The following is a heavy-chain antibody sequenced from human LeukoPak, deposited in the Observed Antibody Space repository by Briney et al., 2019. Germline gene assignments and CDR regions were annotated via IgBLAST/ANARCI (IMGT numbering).Heavy chain of an antibody. Sequence: SETLSLTCTVSGGSISSGSYYWGWVRQPPRKRLEWIATISRSGSTYYNPSLKSRVTISLDTSQNQFSLKLSSVTAADTAEYYCARQSRGNTWPFDYWGQGTLVTVSS. CDR3: ARQSRGNTWPFDY. V-gene: IGHV4-39*01. D-gene: IGHD2-2*01. J-gene: IGHJ4*02. CDR2: ISRSGST. CDR1: GGSISSGSYY.